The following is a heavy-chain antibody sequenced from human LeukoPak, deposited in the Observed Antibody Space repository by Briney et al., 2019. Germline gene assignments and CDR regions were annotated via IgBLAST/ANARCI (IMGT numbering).Heavy chain of an antibody. CDR3: ARASGPFSPYYYYYMDV. V-gene: IGHV4-59*08. CDR1: GDSISNYY. D-gene: IGHD3-16*01. J-gene: IGHJ6*03. Sequence: PSETLSLTCTVSGDSISNYYWSWIRQSPGKGLEWIGYIYYSGSTNYNPSLKSRVAISVDTSKNQFSLKLSSVTAADTAVYYCARASGPFSPYYYYYMDVWGKGTTVTVSS. CDR2: IYYSGST.